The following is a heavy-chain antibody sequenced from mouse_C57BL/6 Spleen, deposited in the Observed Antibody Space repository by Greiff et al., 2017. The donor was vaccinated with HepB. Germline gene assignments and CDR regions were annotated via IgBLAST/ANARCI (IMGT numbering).Heavy chain of an antibody. CDR3: ARSHYGNYVPHFDY. CDR1: GYTFTSYW. J-gene: IGHJ2*01. V-gene: IGHV1-72*01. D-gene: IGHD2-1*01. CDR2: IDPNSGGT. Sequence: QVHVKQPGAELVKPGASVKLSCKASGYTFTSYWMHWVKQRPGRGLEWIGRIDPNSGGTKYNEKFKSKATLTVDKPSSTAYMQLSSLTSEDSAVYYCARSHYGNYVPHFDYWGQGTTLTVSS.